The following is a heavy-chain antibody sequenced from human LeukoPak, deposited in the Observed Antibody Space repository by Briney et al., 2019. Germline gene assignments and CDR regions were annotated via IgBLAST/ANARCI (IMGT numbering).Heavy chain of an antibody. V-gene: IGHV3-33*01. D-gene: IGHD3-16*01. CDR3: ARYLGGRNAFDI. Sequence: GGSLRLSCAASGFTFSSYGMHWVRQAPGKGLEWVAVIWYDGSKTYYADSVKGRFTISRDNSKDTLYLQMSSLRVEDTAAYYCARYLGGRNAFDIWGQGTMVTVSS. CDR1: GFTFSSYG. CDR2: IWYDGSKT. J-gene: IGHJ3*02.